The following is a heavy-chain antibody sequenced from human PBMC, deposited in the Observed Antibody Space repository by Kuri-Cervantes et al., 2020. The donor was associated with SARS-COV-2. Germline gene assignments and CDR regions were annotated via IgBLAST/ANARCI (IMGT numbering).Heavy chain of an antibody. V-gene: IGHV4-61*02. CDR3: ARGDTWLRLNWNWFDP. CDR2: IYASGGT. Sequence: LRLSCTVSGGSISNYGYYWSWIRQPAGKGLEWIGFIYASGGTSYNASLKSRVTISVDTSKNQFSLKLSSVTAADTAVYYCARGDTWLRLNWNWFDPWGQGTLVTVSS. CDR1: GGSISNYGYY. J-gene: IGHJ5*02. D-gene: IGHD5-12*01.